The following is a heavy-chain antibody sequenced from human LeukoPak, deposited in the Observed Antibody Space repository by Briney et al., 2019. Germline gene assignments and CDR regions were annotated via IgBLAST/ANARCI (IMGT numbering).Heavy chain of an antibody. CDR3: ARGGTPTYYYDSSGYDDAFDI. CDR1: GGSISSSRYL. CDR2: ISYSGST. J-gene: IGHJ3*02. V-gene: IGHV4-39*01. Sequence: SETLSLTSSVSGGSISSSRYLWGWIRQPPGKGLEWIGSISYSGSTYYNPSLKSRVIISVDTSKNQFSLKLSSVTAADTAVYYCARGGTPTYYYDSSGYDDAFDIWGQGTMVTVSS. D-gene: IGHD3-22*01.